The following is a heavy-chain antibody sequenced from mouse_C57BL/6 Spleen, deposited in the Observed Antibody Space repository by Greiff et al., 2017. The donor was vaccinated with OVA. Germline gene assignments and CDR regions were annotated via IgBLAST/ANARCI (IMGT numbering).Heavy chain of an antibody. D-gene: IGHD3-3*01. J-gene: IGHJ3*01. CDR3: ARGGTEAWFAY. Sequence: QVQLQQPGAELVRPGSSVKLSCKASGYTFTSYWMDWVKQRPGQGLEWIGNIYPSDSETHYNQKFKDKATLTVDKSSSTAYMQLSSLTSEDSAVYYCARGGTEAWFAYWGRGTLVTVSA. CDR1: GYTFTSYW. CDR2: IYPSDSET. V-gene: IGHV1-61*01.